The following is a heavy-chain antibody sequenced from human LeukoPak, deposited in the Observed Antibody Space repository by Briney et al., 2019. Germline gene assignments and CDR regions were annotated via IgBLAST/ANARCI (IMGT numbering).Heavy chain of an antibody. CDR1: GYTFTSYY. Sequence: ASVKVSCKASGYTFTSYYMHWVRQATGQGLEWMGIINPSGGSTSYAQKFQGRVTMTRDMSTSTVYMELSSLRSEDTAVYYCAREELDYSTTVVTPKRDYYYYYYMDVWGKGTTVTVSS. J-gene: IGHJ6*03. CDR3: AREELDYSTTVVTPKRDYYYYYYMDV. V-gene: IGHV1-46*01. D-gene: IGHD4-23*01. CDR2: INPSGGST.